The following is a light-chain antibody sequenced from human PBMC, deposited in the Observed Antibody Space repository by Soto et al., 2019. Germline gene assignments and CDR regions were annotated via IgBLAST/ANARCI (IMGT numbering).Light chain of an antibody. J-gene: IGKJ2*01. Sequence: DIQMTQSPSTLSASVGDRVTITCRASQSSSSWLAWYQQKPGKAPKLLIYKASSLESGVPSRFSGSGSGTEFTLTISSLQPDDFATYYCQQYNSYSTFGQGTKPEIK. CDR2: KAS. V-gene: IGKV1-5*03. CDR3: QQYNSYST. CDR1: QSSSSW.